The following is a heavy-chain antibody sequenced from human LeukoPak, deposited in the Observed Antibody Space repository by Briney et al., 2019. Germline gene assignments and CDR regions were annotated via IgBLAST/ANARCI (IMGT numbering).Heavy chain of an antibody. CDR3: ASGRGIAARRVNWFDP. Sequence: GGSLRLSCAASGFTFSSYAMSWVRQAPGKGLEWVSAISGSGGSTYYADSVKGRFTVSRDNSKNTLYLQMNSLRAEDTAVYHCASGRGIAARRVNWFDPWGQGTLVTVSS. CDR2: ISGSGGST. V-gene: IGHV3-23*01. J-gene: IGHJ5*02. D-gene: IGHD6-6*01. CDR1: GFTFSSYA.